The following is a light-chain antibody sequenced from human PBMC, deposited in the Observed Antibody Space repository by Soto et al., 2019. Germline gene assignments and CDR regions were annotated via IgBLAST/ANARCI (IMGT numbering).Light chain of an antibody. V-gene: IGKV3-15*01. CDR1: QSVSSN. J-gene: IGKJ1*01. CDR2: GAS. CDR3: QQYNIWPRA. Sequence: EIVMTQSPATLSVSPGERATLSCRASQSVSSNLAWYQQKPGQAPRVLIYGASNRATGIPARFSGSGSATEFTLTISSLQSEDFAVYYCQQYNIWPRAFGQGTKVEIK.